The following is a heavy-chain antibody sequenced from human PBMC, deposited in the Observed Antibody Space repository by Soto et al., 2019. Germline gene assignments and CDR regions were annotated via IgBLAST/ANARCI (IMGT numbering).Heavy chain of an antibody. J-gene: IGHJ4*02. V-gene: IGHV3-15*01. CDR1: GFTFSNAW. CDR2: IKSKTDGGTT. Sequence: PGGSLRLSCAASGFTFSNAWMSWVRQAPGKGLEWVGRIKSKTDGGTTDYAAPVKGRFTISRDDSKNTLYLQMNSLKTEDTAVYYCTTDYGDYGMVDYWGQGTLVTVSS. D-gene: IGHD4-17*01. CDR3: TTDYGDYGMVDY.